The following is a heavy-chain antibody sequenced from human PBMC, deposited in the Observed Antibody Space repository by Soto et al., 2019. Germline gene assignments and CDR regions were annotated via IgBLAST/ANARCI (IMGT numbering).Heavy chain of an antibody. V-gene: IGHV1-18*01. CDR2: ISTYSGDT. CDR1: SYTFFSYD. CDR3: ARHHGPTTSENWFDP. D-gene: IGHD5-12*01. J-gene: IGHJ5*02. Sequence: SSAKVSHPASSYTFFSYDISWVRQAPGQGLEWMGWISTYSGDTKYAQKFQGRVTMTTDTSTTTAYLELRSLRSDDTAVYYCARHHGPTTSENWFDPWGQGTLVTVSS.